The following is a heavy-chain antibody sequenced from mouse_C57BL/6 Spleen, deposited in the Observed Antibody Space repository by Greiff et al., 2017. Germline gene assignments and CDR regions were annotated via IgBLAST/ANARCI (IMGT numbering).Heavy chain of an antibody. CDR1: GYTFTSYG. CDR2: IYPRSGNT. V-gene: IGHV1-81*01. D-gene: IGHD4-1*01. CDR3: ATLGPIDY. J-gene: IGHJ2*01. Sequence: VLLVESGAELARPGASVKLSCKASGYTFTSYGISWVKQRTGQGLEWIGEIYPRSGNTYYNEKFKGKATLTADKSSSTAYMELRSLTSEDSAVYFCATLGPIDYWGQGTTLTVSS.